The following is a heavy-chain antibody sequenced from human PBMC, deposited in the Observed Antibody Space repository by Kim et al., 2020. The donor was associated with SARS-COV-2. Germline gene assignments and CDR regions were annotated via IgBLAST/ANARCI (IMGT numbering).Heavy chain of an antibody. V-gene: IGHV4-59*01. CDR3: AREVGVAGAPSDY. J-gene: IGHJ4*02. Sequence: YNPALKSRVTISVDTSKNQFSLKLSSVTAADTAVYYCAREVGVAGAPSDYWGQGTLVTVSS. D-gene: IGHD1-26*01.